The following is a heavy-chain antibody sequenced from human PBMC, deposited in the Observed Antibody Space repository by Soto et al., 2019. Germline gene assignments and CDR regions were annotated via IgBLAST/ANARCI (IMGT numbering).Heavy chain of an antibody. CDR3: ARDPTDSGWFDGWFDP. CDR1: GYTFTSYV. CDR2: ISAYNGNT. D-gene: IGHD6-19*01. V-gene: IGHV1-18*01. J-gene: IGHJ5*02. Sequence: ASVKVSCKASGYTFTSYVISWVRQAPGQGLEWMGWISAYNGNTNYAQKLQGRVTMTTDTSTSTAYMELRSLRSDDTAVYYCARDPTDSGWFDGWFDPWGQGTLVAVSS.